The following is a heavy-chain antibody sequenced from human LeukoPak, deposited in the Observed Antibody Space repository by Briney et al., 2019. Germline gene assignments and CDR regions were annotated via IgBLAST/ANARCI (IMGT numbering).Heavy chain of an antibody. CDR3: ARGVWMVRGVISRPFDY. J-gene: IGHJ4*02. CDR2: INHSGST. D-gene: IGHD3-10*01. V-gene: IGHV4-34*01. CDR1: GGSFSGYY. Sequence: PSETLSLTCAVYGGSFSGYYWSWIRQPPGKGLEWIGEINHSGSTNYNPSLKSRVTISVDTSKTQFSLTLSSATAADTAVYYCARGVWMVRGVISRPFDYWGQGTLVTVSS.